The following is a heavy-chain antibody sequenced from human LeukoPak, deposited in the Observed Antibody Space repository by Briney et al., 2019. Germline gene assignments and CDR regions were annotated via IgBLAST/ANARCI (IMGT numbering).Heavy chain of an antibody. CDR2: IYSGGST. D-gene: IGHD6-19*01. J-gene: IGHJ4*02. Sequence: GGSLRLSCAASGFTVSSNYMSWVRQAPGKGLEWVSAIYSGGSTYYADSVKGRFTISRDNSKNTLYLQMNSLRAEDTAVYYCARGLYSSGWYYFDYWGQGTLVTVSS. CDR1: GFTVSSNY. V-gene: IGHV3-66*01. CDR3: ARGLYSSGWYYFDY.